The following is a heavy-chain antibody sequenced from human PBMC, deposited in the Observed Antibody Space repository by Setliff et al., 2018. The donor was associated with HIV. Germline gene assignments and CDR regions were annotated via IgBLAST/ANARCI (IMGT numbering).Heavy chain of an antibody. CDR1: GYTFIGYY. J-gene: IGHJ4*02. Sequence: ASVKVSCKASGYTFIGYYMYWVRQAPGQGLEWMGWINANSGGTKNAQKFQGRVTMTRDTSISTAYRELNSLTLYDTAVYYCASPRGLGAVTPRLAYWGQGTPVTVSS. D-gene: IGHD2-21*02. CDR2: INANSGGT. V-gene: IGHV1-2*02. CDR3: ASPRGLGAVTPRLAY.